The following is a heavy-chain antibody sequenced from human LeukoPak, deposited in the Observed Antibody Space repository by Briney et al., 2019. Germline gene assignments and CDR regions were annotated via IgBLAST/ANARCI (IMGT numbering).Heavy chain of an antibody. J-gene: IGHJ6*03. CDR3: ARATDYGDYYYYMDV. CDR1: GFTFSSYG. V-gene: IGHV3-23*01. CDR2: ISGSGGST. D-gene: IGHD4-17*01. Sequence: GGSLRLSCAASGFTFSSYGMSWVRQAPGKGLQWVSAISGSGGSTYYADSVKGRFTISRDNAKNSLYLQMNSLRAEDTAVYYCARATDYGDYYYYMDVWGKGTTVTISS.